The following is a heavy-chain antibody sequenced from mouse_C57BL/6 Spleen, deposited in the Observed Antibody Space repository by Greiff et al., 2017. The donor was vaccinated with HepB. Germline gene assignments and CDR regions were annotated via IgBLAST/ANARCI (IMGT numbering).Heavy chain of an antibody. V-gene: IGHV5-4*03. Sequence: EVNLVESGGGLVKPGGSLKLSCAASGFTFSSYAMSWVRQTPEKRLEWVATISDGGSYTYYPDNVKGRFTISRDNAKNNLYLQMSHLKSEDTAMYYCARTTVVDAMDYWGQGTSVTVSS. CDR2: ISDGGSYT. CDR1: GFTFSSYA. CDR3: ARTTVVDAMDY. J-gene: IGHJ4*01. D-gene: IGHD1-1*01.